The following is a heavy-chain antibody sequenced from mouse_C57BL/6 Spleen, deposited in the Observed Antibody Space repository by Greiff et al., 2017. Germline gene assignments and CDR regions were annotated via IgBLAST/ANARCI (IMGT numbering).Heavy chain of an antibody. CDR2: INPSSGYT. D-gene: IGHD2-12*01. V-gene: IGHV1-4*01. Sequence: VKLLESGAELARPGASVKMSCKASGYTFTSYTMHWVKQRPGQGLEWIGYINPSSGYTKYNQKFKGKATLTVDKSSSTAYMQLSSLTSEDSAVYYCARGNSPYYFDYWGQGTTLTVSS. CDR3: ARGNSPYYFDY. CDR1: GYTFTSYT. J-gene: IGHJ2*01.